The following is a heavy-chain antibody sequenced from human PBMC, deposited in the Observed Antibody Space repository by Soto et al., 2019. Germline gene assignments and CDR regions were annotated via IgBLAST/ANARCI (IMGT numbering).Heavy chain of an antibody. Sequence: EASVKVSCKSSGYTFTSYYINWVRQATGQGLEWMGWMNPNSGNTGYAQKFQGRVTMTRNTSISTAYMELSSLRSEDTAVYYCARGRISKRIWFDPWGQGTLVTVSS. J-gene: IGHJ5*02. V-gene: IGHV1-8*01. D-gene: IGHD3-3*02. CDR3: ARGRISKRIWFDP. CDR2: MNPNSGNT. CDR1: GYTFTSYY.